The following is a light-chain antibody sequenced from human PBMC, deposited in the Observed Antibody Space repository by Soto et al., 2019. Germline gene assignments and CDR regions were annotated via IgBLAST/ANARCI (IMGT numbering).Light chain of an antibody. CDR1: TSDVGGYNY. J-gene: IGLJ2*01. CDR3: SSYTSSSTLVL. V-gene: IGLV2-14*01. CDR2: DVS. Sequence: QSVLTQPASVSGSPGQSITISCTGTTSDVGGYNYVSWYQQHPGKAPKLMISDVSNRPSGVSHRFSGSKSGNTASLTISGLQAEDEADYYCSSYTSSSTLVLFGGGTKVTVL.